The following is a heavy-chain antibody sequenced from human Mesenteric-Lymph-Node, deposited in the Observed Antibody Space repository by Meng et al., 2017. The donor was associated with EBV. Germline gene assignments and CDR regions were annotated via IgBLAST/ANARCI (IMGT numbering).Heavy chain of an antibody. Sequence: HGQLMQSGAEGKRPGASVTVSCQASGYTLTELSMHWVRQAPGKGLEWMGGFDPEDGETIYAQKFQGRVTMTEDTSTDTAYMELSSLRSEDTAVYYCATDLLYAAAGRRGPRYWGQGTLVTVSS. CDR3: ATDLLYAAAGRRGPRY. D-gene: IGHD6-13*01. J-gene: IGHJ4*02. CDR1: GYTLTELS. V-gene: IGHV1-24*01. CDR2: FDPEDGET.